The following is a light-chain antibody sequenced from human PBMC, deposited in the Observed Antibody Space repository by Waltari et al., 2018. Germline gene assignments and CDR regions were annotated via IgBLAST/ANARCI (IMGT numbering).Light chain of an antibody. V-gene: IGKV1-5*03. CDR1: QSISSW. J-gene: IGKJ1*01. CDR2: KAS. CDR3: QQYNSYSRT. Sequence: DIQMTPSPSSLSASVGDRVTITCRASQSISSWLAWYQQKPGKAPNLLIYKASSLGSGVPSRFSGSGSGTEFTLTISSLQPDDFATYYCQQYNSYSRTFGQGTKVEIK.